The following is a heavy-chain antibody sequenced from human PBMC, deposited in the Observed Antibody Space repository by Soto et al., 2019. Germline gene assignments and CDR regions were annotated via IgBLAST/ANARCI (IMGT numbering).Heavy chain of an antibody. V-gene: IGHV4-34*01. CDR1: GGSFSGYY. D-gene: IGHD3-10*01. CDR3: ARGRLWFDYYYYGMDV. Sequence: SETLSLTCAVYGGSFSGYYWSWIRQPPGKGLGWIGEINHSGSTNYNPSLKSRVTISVDTSKNQFSLKLSSVTAADTAVYYCARGRLWFDYYYYGMDVWGQGTTVTVSS. CDR2: INHSGST. J-gene: IGHJ6*02.